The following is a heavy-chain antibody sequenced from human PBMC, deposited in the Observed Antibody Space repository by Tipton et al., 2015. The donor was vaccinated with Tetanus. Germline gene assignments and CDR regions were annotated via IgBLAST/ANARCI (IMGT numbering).Heavy chain of an antibody. J-gene: IGHJ5*01. V-gene: IGHV3-48*02. D-gene: IGHD2-21*01. CDR1: GFSFNNFG. CDR3: ARGGEARANWFDS. Sequence: SLRLSCAGSGFSFNNFGMNWVRQAPGKGLEWVSYISYSSTSKYYADSVKGRFAISRDNAKNSLYLQMNTLRDDDTAVYYCARGGEARANWFDSWGQGTLVTVS. CDR2: ISYSSTSK.